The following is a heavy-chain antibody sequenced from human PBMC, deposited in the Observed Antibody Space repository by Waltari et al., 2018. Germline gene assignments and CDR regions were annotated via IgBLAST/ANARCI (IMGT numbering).Heavy chain of an antibody. J-gene: IGHJ4*02. V-gene: IGHV3-48*03. CDR3: ASGWYYFGY. CDR1: AFPFSGYE. D-gene: IGHD6-19*01. Sequence: VPPGGPGGGLVQPGGSPGLAWPAAAFPFSGYERNWVRQAPGKGLEWISYIRTSGNTIYYADSVKGRFTMSRDNAKKALYLQMNSLRAEDTAIYYCASGWYYFGYWGQGTLVTVSS. CDR2: IRTSGNTI.